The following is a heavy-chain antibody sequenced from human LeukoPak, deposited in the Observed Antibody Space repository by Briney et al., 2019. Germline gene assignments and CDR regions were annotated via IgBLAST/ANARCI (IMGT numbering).Heavy chain of an antibody. CDR3: ARGGSDSSWYWVY. CDR1: GFTFSSYA. J-gene: IGHJ4*02. Sequence: GGSLRLSCAASGFTFSSYAMTWVRQAPGKGLEWVANIKQDGSETYYVDSVKGRFTVSRDNAKNSLYLQMNSLRVEDTAVYYCARGGSDSSWYWVYWGQGTLVTVSS. D-gene: IGHD6-13*01. CDR2: IKQDGSET. V-gene: IGHV3-7*04.